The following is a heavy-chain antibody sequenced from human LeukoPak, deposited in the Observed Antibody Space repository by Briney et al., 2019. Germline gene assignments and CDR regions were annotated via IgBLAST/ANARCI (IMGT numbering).Heavy chain of an antibody. CDR2: ISSSSSYI. V-gene: IGHV3-21*01. CDR3: ARASYGGNPQPDY. CDR1: GFTFSSYS. D-gene: IGHD4-23*01. J-gene: IGHJ4*02. Sequence: GGSLRLSCAASGFTFSSYSMNWVRKAPGRGLEWVSSISSSSSYIYYADSVKGRFTISRDNAKNSLYLQMNSLRAEDTAVYYCARASYGGNPQPDYWGQGTLVTVSS.